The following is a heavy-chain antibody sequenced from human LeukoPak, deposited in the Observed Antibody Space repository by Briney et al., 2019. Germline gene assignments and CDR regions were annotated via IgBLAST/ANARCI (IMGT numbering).Heavy chain of an antibody. V-gene: IGHV3-48*01. D-gene: IGHD6-13*01. J-gene: IGHJ6*02. Sequence: GGSLRLSCAASGFTFSSYSMNWVRQAPGKGLEWVSYISSSSSTIYYADSVKGRFTISKDNSKNTVYLQMSSLRVDDTAVYYCAKAASSSWPSYYYGMDVWGQGTTVTVSS. CDR3: AKAASSSWPSYYYGMDV. CDR1: GFTFSSYS. CDR2: ISSSSSTI.